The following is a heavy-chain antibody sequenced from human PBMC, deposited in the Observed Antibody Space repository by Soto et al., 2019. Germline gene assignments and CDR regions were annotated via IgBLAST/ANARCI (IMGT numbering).Heavy chain of an antibody. CDR2: IYHSGTF. D-gene: IGHD3-16*01. J-gene: IGHJ5*02. CDR1: GDSFSAYY. Sequence: SETLSLTCTVFGDSFSAYYWSWIRQPPGKGLEWIGYIYHSGTFTYNPSLKSRLTISIDTSKNQFSLKLRSLTAADTAVYYCAREYMRWFDPWGQGTLVTVSS. V-gene: IGHV4-59*01. CDR3: AREYMRWFDP.